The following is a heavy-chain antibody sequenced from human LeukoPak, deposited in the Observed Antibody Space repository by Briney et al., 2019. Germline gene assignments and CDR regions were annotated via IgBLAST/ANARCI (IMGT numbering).Heavy chain of an antibody. D-gene: IGHD3-10*01. CDR2: IYSGGSK. Sequence: GWSLRLSCAASGFTDSSNYMSSVRQAPGKGLEGVSVIYSGGSKYYADSVKGRFTISRDNSKISLYLQMNSLRAEDTAVYYCASVTYYYGSGSLDPWGQGTLVTVSS. CDR3: ASVTYYYGSGSLDP. CDR1: GFTDSSNY. V-gene: IGHV3-66*02. J-gene: IGHJ5*02.